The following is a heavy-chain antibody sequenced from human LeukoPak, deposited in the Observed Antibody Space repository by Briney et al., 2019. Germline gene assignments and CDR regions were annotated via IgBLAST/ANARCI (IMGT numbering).Heavy chain of an antibody. J-gene: IGHJ3*02. CDR2: IYHSGST. D-gene: IGHD6-13*01. Sequence: SETLSLTCAVSGYSISSGYYWGWIRQPPGKGLEGIGSIYHSGSTYYNPSPKSRVTISVDTSKNQFSLKLSSVTAADTAVYYCASEAGDAFDIWGQGTMVTVSS. V-gene: IGHV4-38-2*01. CDR3: ASEAGDAFDI. CDR1: GYSISSGYY.